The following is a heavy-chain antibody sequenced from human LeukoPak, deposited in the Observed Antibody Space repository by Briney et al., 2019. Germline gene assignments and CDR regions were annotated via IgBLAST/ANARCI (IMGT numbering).Heavy chain of an antibody. D-gene: IGHD2-2*01. CDR2: VSNEGYSR. Sequence: PGGPLRLSCSASGFIFSTHAMHWARHAPGRGLEYVSAVSNEGYSRYYADSVKGRFTISRDNSKNTLNLQMSSLRAEDTAVYYCVKDCGGVPAAMCDWGQGTLVTVSS. V-gene: IGHV3-64D*06. CDR3: VKDCGGVPAAMCD. J-gene: IGHJ4*02. CDR1: GFIFSTHA.